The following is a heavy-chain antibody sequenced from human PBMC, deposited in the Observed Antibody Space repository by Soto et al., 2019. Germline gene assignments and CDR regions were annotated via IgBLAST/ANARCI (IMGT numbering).Heavy chain of an antibody. CDR1: GFSLTTSGVG. D-gene: IGHD3-3*01. Sequence: QITLNESGPTVVRPTETLTLTCRFSGFSLTTSGVGVGWIRQSPGKAPEWLALIYWDDDKRYSASLKSRLTITKDTSKNQVVLTVSDLDPTDTATYYCEHRVLRPVFGLVTTTAIYFDFWGQGTPVAVSS. CDR2: IYWDDDK. CDR3: EHRVLRPVFGLVTTTAIYFDF. J-gene: IGHJ4*02. V-gene: IGHV2-5*02.